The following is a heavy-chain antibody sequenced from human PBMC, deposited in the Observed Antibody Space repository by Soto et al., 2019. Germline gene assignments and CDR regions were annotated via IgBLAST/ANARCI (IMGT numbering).Heavy chain of an antibody. CDR1: GVPFSSYW. V-gene: IGHV3-7*01. CDR2: IKQDGSEK. Sequence: GGPLRLPCAASGVPFSSYWMSLVRQDPGKGLEWVANIKQDGSEKYYVDSVKGRFTISRDNAKNSLYLQMNSLRAEDTAVYYCAREAYCSGGSCYSGPLSWGQGTLVTVS. J-gene: IGHJ5*02. D-gene: IGHD2-15*01. CDR3: AREAYCSGGSCYSGPLS.